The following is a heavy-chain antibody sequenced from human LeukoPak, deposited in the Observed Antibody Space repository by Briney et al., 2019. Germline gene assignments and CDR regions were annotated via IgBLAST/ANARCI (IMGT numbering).Heavy chain of an antibody. CDR1: GYTFTGYY. D-gene: IGHD5-12*01. V-gene: IGHV1-2*02. J-gene: IGHJ4*02. CDR3: ARVRGAYGGYEYYFDY. CDR2: INPNSGGT. Sequence: ASVKVSCKASGYTFTGYYMHWVRQAPGQGLEWMGWINPNSGGTNYAQKLQGRVTMTRDTSISTAYMELSRLRSDDTAVYYCARVRGAYGGYEYYFDYWGQGTLVTVSS.